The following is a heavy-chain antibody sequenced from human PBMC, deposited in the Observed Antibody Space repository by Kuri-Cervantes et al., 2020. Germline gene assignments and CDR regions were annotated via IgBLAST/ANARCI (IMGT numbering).Heavy chain of an antibody. D-gene: IGHD3-3*01. CDR2: IYYSGST. J-gene: IGHJ5*02. Sequence: SETLSLTCTVSGGSISSSSYYWGWIRQPPGKGLEWIGYIYYSGSTYYNPSLRSRVTISIDTSKNQFSLKLSSVTAADTAVYYCARDILEGFSRANWFDPWGQGTLVTVSS. CDR3: ARDILEGFSRANWFDP. CDR1: GGSISSSSYY. V-gene: IGHV4-39*07.